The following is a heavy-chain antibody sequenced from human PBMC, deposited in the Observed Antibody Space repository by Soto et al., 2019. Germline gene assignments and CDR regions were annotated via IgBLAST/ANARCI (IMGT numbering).Heavy chain of an antibody. CDR2: IDPSDAYA. Sequence: EVQLVQSGAEVKKPGESLRISCKGSGYSFTSYWINWVRQMPGKCLEWMGSIDPSDAYANYSPSFQGHVTIPADKAINTAYLQWSSLKAADTAMYYCARRGDRSEYWGQGTLVSFS. D-gene: IGHD2-15*01. J-gene: IGHJ4*02. CDR1: GYSFTSYW. CDR3: ARRGDRSEY. V-gene: IGHV5-10-1*01.